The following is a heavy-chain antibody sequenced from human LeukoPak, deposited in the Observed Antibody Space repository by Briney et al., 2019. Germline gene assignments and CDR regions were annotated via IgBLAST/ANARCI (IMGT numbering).Heavy chain of an antibody. D-gene: IGHD3-22*01. CDR1: GFTFSSHW. CDR3: ATPLDYYDSSGYHQGGD. CDR2: IKEDGSKK. J-gene: IGHJ4*02. V-gene: IGHV3-7*03. Sequence: GGSLRLSCAASGFTFSSHWMTWVRQAPGKGLEWVANIKEDGSKKNYVDSVKGRFTISRDNAKNSLYLEMNSLRAEDTAVYHCATPLDYYDSSGYHQGGDWGQGTLVTVSS.